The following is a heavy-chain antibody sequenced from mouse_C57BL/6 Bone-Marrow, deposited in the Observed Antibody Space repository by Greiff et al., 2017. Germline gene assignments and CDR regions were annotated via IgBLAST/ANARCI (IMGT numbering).Heavy chain of an antibody. CDR1: GFNIKDDY. CDR2: LDPENGDT. V-gene: IGHV14-4*01. Sequence: VQLQQSGAELVRPGASVKLSCPASGFNIKDDYMHWVKQRPEQGLEWIGWLDPENGDTEYASKFQGKATITADPSSNTAYLQLSSLTSEDTAVYYCTTGYGYGFAYWGQGTLVTVSA. D-gene: IGHD2-2*01. CDR3: TTGYGYGFAY. J-gene: IGHJ3*01.